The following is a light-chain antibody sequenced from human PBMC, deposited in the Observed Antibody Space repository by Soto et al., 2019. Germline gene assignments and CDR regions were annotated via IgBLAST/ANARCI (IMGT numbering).Light chain of an antibody. V-gene: IGKV1-12*01. J-gene: IGKJ1*01. CDR3: QQTLSFPQT. CDR2: TGS. Sequence: DIQMTQSPSSVSASVGDRVTITCRASQAIDSWLAWYQQKPGEAPKLLIFTGSLLHSGVPPRFSGSGSGKDFTLTISSLKPEDFATYYCQQTLSFPQTFGQGTKVDIK. CDR1: QAIDSW.